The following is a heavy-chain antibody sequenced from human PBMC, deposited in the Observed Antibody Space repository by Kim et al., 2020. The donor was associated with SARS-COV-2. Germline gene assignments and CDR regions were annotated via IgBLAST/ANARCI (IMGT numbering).Heavy chain of an antibody. D-gene: IGHD3-10*01. CDR3: AKGFMVRGVTAADY. CDR1: GFTFSSYG. Sequence: GGSLRLSCAASGFTFSSYGMHWVRQAPGKGLEWVAVISYDGSNKYYADSVKGRFTISRDNSKNTLYLQMNSLRAEDTAVYYCAKGFMVRGVTAADYWGQGTLVTVSS. V-gene: IGHV3-30*18. CDR2: ISYDGSNK. J-gene: IGHJ4*02.